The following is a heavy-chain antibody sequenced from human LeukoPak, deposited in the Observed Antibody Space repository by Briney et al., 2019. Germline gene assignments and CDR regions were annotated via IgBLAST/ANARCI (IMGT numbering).Heavy chain of an antibody. CDR3: ARDYGDYWWYFDL. D-gene: IGHD4-17*01. J-gene: IGHJ2*01. CDR2: IYSGGNT. V-gene: IGHV3-53*01. Sequence: GGSLRLSCAASGFSVSNTYMSWVRQAPGKGLEWVSIIYSGGNTYYADSVKGRFTISRDNSKNTLYLQMNSLRAEDTAVYYCARDYGDYWWYFDLWGRGTLVTVSS. CDR1: GFSVSNTY.